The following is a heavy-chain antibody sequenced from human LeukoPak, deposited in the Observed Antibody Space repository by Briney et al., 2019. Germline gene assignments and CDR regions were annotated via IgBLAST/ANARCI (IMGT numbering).Heavy chain of an antibody. CDR1: GFTFSSYE. V-gene: IGHV3-48*03. CDR2: ISSSGSTI. CDR3: ARSDWFDP. Sequence: PGGSLRLSCAASGFTFSSYEMNWVRQAPGKGLEWVSYISSSGSTIYYADSVKGRFTISRDNAKNTLYLQMNGLRAEDTAVYFCARSDWFDPWGQGTLVTVSS. J-gene: IGHJ5*02.